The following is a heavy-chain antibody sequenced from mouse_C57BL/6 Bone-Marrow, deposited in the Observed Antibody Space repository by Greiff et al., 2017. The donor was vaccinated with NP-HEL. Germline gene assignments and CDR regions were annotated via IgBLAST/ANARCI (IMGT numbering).Heavy chain of an antibody. CDR3: ARDYYGTPYYAMDY. J-gene: IGHJ4*01. Sequence: QVQLQQPGAELVKPGASVKLSCKASGYTFTSYWMQWVKQRPGQGLEWIGEIDPSDSYTNYNQKFKGQATLTVDTSSSTAYMQLSSLTSEDSAVYYCARDYYGTPYYAMDYWGQGTSVTVSS. CDR1: GYTFTSYW. V-gene: IGHV1-50*01. D-gene: IGHD1-1*01. CDR2: IDPSDSYT.